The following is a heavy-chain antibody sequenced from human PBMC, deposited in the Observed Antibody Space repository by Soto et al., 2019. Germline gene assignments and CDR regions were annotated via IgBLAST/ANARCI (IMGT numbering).Heavy chain of an antibody. CDR3: AKDRGVLVVVTAAFDY. Sequence: EVQLLESGGGLVQPGGSLRLSCAASGFTFSSYAMSWVRQAPVKGLEWVSAISGSGGSTYYADSVKGRFTISRDNSKNTLYLQMNSLRAEDTAVYYCAKDRGVLVVVTAAFDYWGQGTLVTVSS. CDR2: ISGSGGST. J-gene: IGHJ4*02. CDR1: GFTFSSYA. D-gene: IGHD2-21*02. V-gene: IGHV3-23*01.